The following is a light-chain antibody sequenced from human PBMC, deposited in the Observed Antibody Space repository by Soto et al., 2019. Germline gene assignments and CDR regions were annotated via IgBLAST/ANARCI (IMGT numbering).Light chain of an antibody. V-gene: IGLV1-44*01. Sequence: QLVLTQPPSASGTPGQRVTISCSGSSSNIGSNTVNWYQHLPGTAPKLLIYNNNQRPSGVPDRFSGSKSGTSASLAISGLQSEDEADYYCAAWDDSLNGLVFGTGTKLTVL. J-gene: IGLJ1*01. CDR2: NNN. CDR3: AAWDDSLNGLV. CDR1: SSNIGSNT.